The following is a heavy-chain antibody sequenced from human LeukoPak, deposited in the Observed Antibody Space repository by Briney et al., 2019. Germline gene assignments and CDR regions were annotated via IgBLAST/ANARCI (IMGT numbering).Heavy chain of an antibody. CDR1: GFTFDDYA. CDR2: FNWNGRST. D-gene: IGHD3-9*01. Sequence: GGSLRLSCAASGFTFDDYAINWVRQAPGKGLEWGSGFNWNGRSTSYAGSVKGRFTVSRDNAKNSLYLQMNSLRAEDTALYYCAREAGYFKFDSWGQGALVTVSS. CDR3: AREAGYFKFDS. J-gene: IGHJ4*02. V-gene: IGHV3-20*04.